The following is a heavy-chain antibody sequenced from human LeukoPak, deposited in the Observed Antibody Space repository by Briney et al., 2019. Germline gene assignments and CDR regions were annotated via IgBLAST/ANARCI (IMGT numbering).Heavy chain of an antibody. CDR3: ARHGGLLRSPLFDY. V-gene: IGHV4-59*08. CDR2: IYYSGST. J-gene: IGHJ4*02. D-gene: IGHD1-26*01. CDR1: GGSISSYY. Sequence: SETLSLTCTVSGGSISSYYWSWIRQPPGKGLEWIGYIYYSGSTNYNPSLKSRVTISVDTSENQFSLKLSSVTAADTAVYYCARHGGLLRSPLFDYWGQGTLVTVSS.